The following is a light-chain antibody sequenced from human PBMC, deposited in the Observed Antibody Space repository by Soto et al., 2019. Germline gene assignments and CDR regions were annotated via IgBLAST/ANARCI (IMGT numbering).Light chain of an antibody. CDR2: VNSDGSH. CDR3: QTWGTDVV. V-gene: IGLV4-69*01. J-gene: IGLJ2*01. CDR1: SGHNTYA. Sequence: QSVLTQSPSASASLGASVKLTCTLISGHNTYAIAWHQQQPEKGPRYLMKVNSDGSHIKGDGTPDRFSGSSSGAERYLTISSLQSEDEADYYCQTWGTDVVFGGGTKLTVL.